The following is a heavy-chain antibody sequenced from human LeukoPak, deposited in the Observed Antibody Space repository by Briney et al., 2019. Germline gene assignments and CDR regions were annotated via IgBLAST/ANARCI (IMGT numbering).Heavy chain of an antibody. CDR2: IYNSGST. J-gene: IGHJ4*02. CDR1: GGSISSGGYY. Sequence: SQTLSLTCTVSGGSISSGGYYWSWIRQHPGKGLEWIGYIYNSGSTHYNPSLKSRVIISVDTSKNQFSLKLSSVTAADTAVYYCARDEAYGGYVGYWGQGTLVTVSS. CDR3: ARDEAYGGYVGY. V-gene: IGHV4-31*03. D-gene: IGHD5-12*01.